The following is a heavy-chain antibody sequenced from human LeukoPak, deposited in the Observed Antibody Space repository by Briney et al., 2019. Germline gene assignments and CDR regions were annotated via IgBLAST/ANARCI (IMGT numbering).Heavy chain of an antibody. D-gene: IGHD5-18*01. CDR1: GYTFTAYY. CDR3: ARDQRAVDRTMSYY. CDR2: INPKNGGT. J-gene: IGHJ4*02. Sequence: GASVKVSCKASGYTFTAYYLQWVRLAPGQGLEWMGWINPKNGGTEYAQRFQGRVTMTRDTSTSTAYMELSRLRSDDTAVYYCARDQRAVDRTMSYYWGQGTQVTVSS. V-gene: IGHV1-2*02.